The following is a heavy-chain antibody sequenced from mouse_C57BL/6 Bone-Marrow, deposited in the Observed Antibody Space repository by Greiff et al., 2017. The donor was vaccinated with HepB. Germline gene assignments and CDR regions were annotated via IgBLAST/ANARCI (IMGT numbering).Heavy chain of an antibody. V-gene: IGHV5-17*01. D-gene: IGHD2-2*01. J-gene: IGHJ4*01. Sequence: EVQRVESGGGLVKPGGSLKLSCAASGFTFSDYGMHWVRQAPEKGLEWVAYISSGSSTIYYADTVKGRFTISRDNAKNTLFLQMTSLRSEDTAMYYCASMAGYDGDAMDYWGQGTSVTVSS. CDR3: ASMAGYDGDAMDY. CDR1: GFTFSDYG. CDR2: ISSGSSTI.